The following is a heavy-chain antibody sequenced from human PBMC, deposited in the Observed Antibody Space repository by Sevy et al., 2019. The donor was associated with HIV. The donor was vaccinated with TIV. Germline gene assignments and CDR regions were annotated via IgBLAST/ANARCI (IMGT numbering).Heavy chain of an antibody. CDR2: IAYDGSNK. CDR1: GFTFSSYA. D-gene: IGHD3-10*01. Sequence: GGSLRLSCAASGFTFSSYAMHWVRQAPGKGLEWVAVIAYDGSNKYYADSVKGRFTISRDNSKNTLYLQMNSLRAEDMAVYYCARDPGVLCFGEPYYFDYWGQGTLVTVSS. CDR3: ARDPGVLCFGEPYYFDY. V-gene: IGHV3-30-3*01. J-gene: IGHJ4*02.